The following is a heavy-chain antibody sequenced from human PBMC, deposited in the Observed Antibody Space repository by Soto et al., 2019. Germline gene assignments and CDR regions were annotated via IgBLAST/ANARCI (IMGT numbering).Heavy chain of an antibody. J-gene: IGHJ4*02. D-gene: IGHD2-2*01. CDR3: AKGKPGVILAVPLDC. CDR1: GFTLSSYA. CDR2: ISGSDDST. V-gene: IGHV3-23*01. Sequence: ESVGGLVQPGGSLRLTCAVSGFTLSSYAMNWVRQAPGKGLEWVSGISGSDDSTRYADSAKGRFTISRDNSKNTLYLQMNSLRVEDTAVYYCAKGKPGVILAVPLDCWGQGSLVTVSS.